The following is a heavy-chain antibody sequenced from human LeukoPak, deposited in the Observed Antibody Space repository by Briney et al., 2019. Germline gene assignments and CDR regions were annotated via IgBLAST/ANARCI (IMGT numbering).Heavy chain of an antibody. V-gene: IGHV3-23*01. Sequence: GSLRLSCAASGLTFSSFPMVWIRQAPGKGLEWVSSISGSGGSTYDADSVKGRFTISRDNSKNTLYLQMNSLRAEDTAIYYCAKDYYDFWSGYYYFDYWGQGTLVTVSS. D-gene: IGHD3-3*01. CDR1: GLTFSSFP. J-gene: IGHJ4*02. CDR2: ISGSGGST. CDR3: AKDYYDFWSGYYYFDY.